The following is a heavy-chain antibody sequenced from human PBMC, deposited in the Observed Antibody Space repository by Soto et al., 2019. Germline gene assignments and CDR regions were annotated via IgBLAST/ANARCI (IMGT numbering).Heavy chain of an antibody. V-gene: IGHV3-30*03. CDR3: VGEVASGY. J-gene: IGHJ4*02. Sequence: QVQLVESGGGVVQPGRSLRLSCAASGVTLSNFGMHWVRQAPGKGLEWVAVISRDGSTMLYADSVKGRFTISRDSSRNTLYLQMNSLGAEDAAVYHCVGEVASGYWGQGTLVTVSS. CDR2: ISRDGSTM. CDR1: GVTLSNFG. D-gene: IGHD2-21*01.